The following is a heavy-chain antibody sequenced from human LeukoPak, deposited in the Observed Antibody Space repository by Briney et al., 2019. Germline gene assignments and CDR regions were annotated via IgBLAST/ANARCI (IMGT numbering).Heavy chain of an antibody. CDR3: ARASIVVVPAARSGVYYYYYMDV. D-gene: IGHD2-2*01. J-gene: IGHJ6*03. CDR2: ISYDGSNK. Sequence: GGSLRLSCAASGFTFSSYGMHWVRQAPGKGLEWVAVISYDGSNKYYADSVKGRFTISRDNSKNTLYLQMNSLRAEDTAVYYCARASIVVVPAARSGVYYYYYMDVWGKGTTVTISS. V-gene: IGHV3-30*19. CDR1: GFTFSSYG.